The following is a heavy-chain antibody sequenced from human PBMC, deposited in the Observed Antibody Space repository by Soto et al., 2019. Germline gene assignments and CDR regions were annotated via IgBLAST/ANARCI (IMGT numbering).Heavy chain of an antibody. CDR2: IYWDDDS. Sequence: QITLKESVPTLMKPTQTLTLTCTLSGASLTTNGVGVDWIRQPPGKALEWLALIYWDDDSLYSPSLKNRLTITKDISKNQVVLTVTKMDSVDKATYYCAHRRGGPSHGWGQGTLVTVSS. V-gene: IGHV2-5*02. D-gene: IGHD3-16*01. CDR3: AHRRGGPSHG. J-gene: IGHJ4*01. CDR1: GASLTTNGVG.